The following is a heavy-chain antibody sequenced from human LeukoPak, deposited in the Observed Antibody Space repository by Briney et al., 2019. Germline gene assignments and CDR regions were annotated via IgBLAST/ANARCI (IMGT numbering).Heavy chain of an antibody. Sequence: PSETQSLTCTVSSDSMSSYYWSWIRQPPGKGLEWIGYIYYSGSTKYNPTLKSRVTILIDTSKNQFSLKLSSVTAADTAVYYCARGSRIATYWYFALWGRGTLVTVSS. D-gene: IGHD5-24*01. CDR3: ARGSRIATYWYFAL. CDR1: SDSMSSYY. CDR2: IYYSGST. V-gene: IGHV4-59*01. J-gene: IGHJ2*01.